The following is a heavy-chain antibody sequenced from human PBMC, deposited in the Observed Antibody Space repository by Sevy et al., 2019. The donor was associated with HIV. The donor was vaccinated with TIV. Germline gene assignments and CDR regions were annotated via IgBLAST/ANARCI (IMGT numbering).Heavy chain of an antibody. J-gene: IGHJ6*02. CDR3: SSPSVLEWYRGPYYYGMDV. CDR1: GGTFSSYA. V-gene: IGHV1-69*13. CDR2: IIPFFGTA. Sequence: ASVKVSCKASGGTFSSYAISWVRQAPGQGLEWMGGIIPFFGTANYAQKFQGRVTITADESTSTAYMELGSLRSEDTGADYCSSPSVLEWYRGPYYYGMDVWGQGTTVTVSS. D-gene: IGHD3-3*01.